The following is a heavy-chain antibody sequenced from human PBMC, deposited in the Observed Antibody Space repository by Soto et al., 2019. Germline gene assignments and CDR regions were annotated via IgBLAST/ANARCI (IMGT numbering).Heavy chain of an antibody. CDR1: GGSISSYY. D-gene: IGHD6-13*01. V-gene: IGHV4-59*01. Sequence: SETLSLTCTVSGGSISSYYWSWIRQPPGKGLEWIGYIYYSGNTNYNPSLKSRVTISVDTSKNQFSLKLSSVTAADTAVYYCARLAYSSPRGKFGDYWGQGTLVTVSS. CDR2: IYYSGNT. J-gene: IGHJ4*02. CDR3: ARLAYSSPRGKFGDY.